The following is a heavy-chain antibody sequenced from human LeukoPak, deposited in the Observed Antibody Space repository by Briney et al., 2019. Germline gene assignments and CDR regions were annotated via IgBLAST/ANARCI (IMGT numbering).Heavy chain of an antibody. D-gene: IGHD6-19*01. Sequence: GGSLRLSCAASGFTFSSYALSWVRQAPGKGLEWVSAISGSGGSTYYADSVKGRFTISRDNSKNTLHLQMNSLRAEDTAVYYCAKDIAVAPKRGYWFDPWGQGTLVTVSS. CDR2: ISGSGGST. CDR3: AKDIAVAPKRGYWFDP. CDR1: GFTFSSYA. J-gene: IGHJ5*02. V-gene: IGHV3-23*01.